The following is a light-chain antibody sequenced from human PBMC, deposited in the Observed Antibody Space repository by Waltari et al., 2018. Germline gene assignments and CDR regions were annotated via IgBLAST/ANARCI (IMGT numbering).Light chain of an antibody. CDR1: QSISVY. J-gene: IGKJ1*01. Sequence: EVVLTQSPATLSLSPGESATLSCRASQSISVYVAWYQQRPGQPPRLLIHDASIRATGIPARVSGSGSGTEFTLTISSLQPEDFATYYCLQHNSYPPFGQGTKVEIK. CDR2: DAS. V-gene: IGKV3-11*01. CDR3: LQHNSYPP.